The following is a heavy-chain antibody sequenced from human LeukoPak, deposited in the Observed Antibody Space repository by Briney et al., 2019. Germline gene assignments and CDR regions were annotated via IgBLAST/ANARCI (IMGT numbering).Heavy chain of an antibody. CDR2: ISAYNGST. CDR1: GYTFTSYG. J-gene: IGHJ6*02. D-gene: IGHD3-3*01. Sequence: ASVKVSCKASGYTFTSYGISWVRQAPGQGLEWMGWISAYNGSTNYAQKLQGRVTMTTDTSTSTAYMELRSLRSDDTAVYYCARDHTQTAYYDFWSGANYYYYYGMDVWGQGTTVTVSS. CDR3: ARDHTQTAYYDFWSGANYYYYYGMDV. V-gene: IGHV1-18*01.